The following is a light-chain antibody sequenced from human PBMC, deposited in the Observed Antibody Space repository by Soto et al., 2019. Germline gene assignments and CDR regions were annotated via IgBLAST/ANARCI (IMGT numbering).Light chain of an antibody. CDR3: SSYTNTSTLV. CDR2: EVS. V-gene: IGLV2-14*03. J-gene: IGLJ1*01. CDR1: SSDLGAYKY. Sequence: QSVLSPTASVSGSPGQSITISCAGTSSDLGAYKYVSWYQQDPDKAPKLILYEVSRRPSGVSSRFSGSKSGNTASLTISGLLAEDEADYSCSSYTNTSTLVFGTGTKVTVL.